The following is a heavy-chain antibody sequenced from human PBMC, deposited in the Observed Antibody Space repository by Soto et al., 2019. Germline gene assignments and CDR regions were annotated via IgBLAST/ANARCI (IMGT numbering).Heavy chain of an antibody. Sequence: YGMILISKNTGKGLEWVANIKQNGSKKYYVDSVKGRFTISRDNAKKSLYLQMDSLRAEDTAVYYCARDGGHSGYEVFAYLGQRTLVPGSS. CDR3: ARDGGHSGYEVFAY. V-gene: IGHV3-7*01. J-gene: IGHJ4*02. CDR2: IKQNGSKK. D-gene: IGHD5-12*01. CDR1: YG.